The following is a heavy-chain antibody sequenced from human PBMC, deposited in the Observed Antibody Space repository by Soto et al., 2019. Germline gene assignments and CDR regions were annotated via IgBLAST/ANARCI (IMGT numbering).Heavy chain of an antibody. J-gene: IGHJ3*02. V-gene: IGHV4-30-2*01. CDR3: ARALLRRYCISTSCPYDAFDI. CDR2: IYHSGST. D-gene: IGHD2-2*01. Sequence: PSETLSLTCAVSGGSISSGGYSWSWIRQPPGKGLEWIGYIYHSGSTYYNPSLKSRVTISVDRSKNQFSLKLSSVTAADTAVYYCARALLRRYCISTSCPYDAFDIWGQGTMVTVSS. CDR1: GGSISSGGYS.